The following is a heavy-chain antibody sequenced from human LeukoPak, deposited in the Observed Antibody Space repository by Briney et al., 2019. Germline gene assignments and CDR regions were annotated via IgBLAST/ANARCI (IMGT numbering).Heavy chain of an antibody. CDR2: IYYSGST. D-gene: IGHD4/OR15-4a*01. CDR3: ARQGAYYFDY. CDR1: GGSISSSSYY. V-gene: IGHV4-39*01. J-gene: IGHJ4*02. Sequence: SETLSLTCTVSGGSISSSSYYWGWIRQPPGTGLEWIGSIYYSGSTYYNPSLKSRVTISVDTSKNQFSLKLSSVTAADTAVYYCARQGAYYFDYWGQGTLVTVSS.